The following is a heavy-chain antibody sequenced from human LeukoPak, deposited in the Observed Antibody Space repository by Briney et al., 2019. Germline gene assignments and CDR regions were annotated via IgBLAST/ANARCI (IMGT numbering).Heavy chain of an antibody. CDR2: INPSGGSK. V-gene: IGHV1-46*01. Sequence: ASVRVSCEASGFTFTSYYMRWVRQAPGQGLEWVGVINPSGGSKSYAQKFQGRVTMNRDTYTSTVYMELSSLRSEDTAVYYCARGVEMATMGGYWGQGTLVTVSS. CDR3: ARGVEMATMGGY. CDR1: GFTFTSYY. D-gene: IGHD5-24*01. J-gene: IGHJ4*02.